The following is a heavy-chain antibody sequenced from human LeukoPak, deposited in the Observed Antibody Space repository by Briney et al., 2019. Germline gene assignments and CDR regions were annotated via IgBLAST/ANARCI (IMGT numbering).Heavy chain of an antibody. CDR1: GGSISSGSYY. V-gene: IGHV4-61*02. Sequence: PSQTLSLTCTVSGGSISSGSYYWSWIRQPAGKGLEWIGRIYTSGSTNYNPSLKSRVTISVDTSKNQFSLKLSSVTAADTAVYYCARELGEWLSSYYYYYMDVWGKGTTVTVSS. CDR3: ARELGEWLSSYYYYYMDV. D-gene: IGHD3-3*01. J-gene: IGHJ6*03. CDR2: IYTSGST.